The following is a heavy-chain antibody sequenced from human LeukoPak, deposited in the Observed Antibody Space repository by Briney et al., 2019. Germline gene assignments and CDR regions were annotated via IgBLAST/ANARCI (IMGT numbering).Heavy chain of an antibody. CDR2: ISGSGGST. CDR1: GFTFSSYA. V-gene: IGHV3-23*01. Sequence: GGSLRLSCAASGFTFSSYAMSWVRQAPGKGLEWVSAISGSGGSTYYADSVKGRFTISRDNSKNTLYLQMNSLRAEDTAVYSCAKDLSKNSRSSGFDYWGQGTLVTVSS. CDR3: AKDLSKNSRSSGFDY. D-gene: IGHD6-19*01. J-gene: IGHJ4*02.